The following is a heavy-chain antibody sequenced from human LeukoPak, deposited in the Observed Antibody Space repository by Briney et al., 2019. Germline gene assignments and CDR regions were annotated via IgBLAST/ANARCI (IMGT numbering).Heavy chain of an antibody. CDR1: GGSISSYY. D-gene: IGHD6-13*01. CDR3: ARDSQQLVPVRGAFDI. Sequence: SETLSLTCTVSGGSISSYYWSWIRQPPGKGLEWIGYIYYSGSTNYNPSLKSRVTISVDTSKNQFSLRLSSVTAADTAAYYCARDSQQLVPVRGAFDIWGQGTMVTVSS. J-gene: IGHJ3*02. CDR2: IYYSGST. V-gene: IGHV4-59*01.